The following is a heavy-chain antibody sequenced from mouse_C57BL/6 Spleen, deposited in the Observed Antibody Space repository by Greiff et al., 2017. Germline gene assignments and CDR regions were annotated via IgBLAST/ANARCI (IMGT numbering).Heavy chain of an antibody. J-gene: IGHJ3*01. D-gene: IGHD4-1*01. V-gene: IGHV1-9*01. CDR1: GYTFTGYW. Sequence: QVQLQQSGAELMKPGASVKLSCKATGYTFTGYWIEWVKQRPGHGLEWIGEIFPGRGSTNYTEKFKGKATFTADTSSNTAYMQLSSLTTEDSASYYCARRGYWGFAYWGQGTLVTVSA. CDR2: IFPGRGST. CDR3: ARRGYWGFAY.